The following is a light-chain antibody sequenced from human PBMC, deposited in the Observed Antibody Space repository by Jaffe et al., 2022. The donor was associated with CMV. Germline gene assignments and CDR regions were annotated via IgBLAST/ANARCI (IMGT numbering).Light chain of an antibody. V-gene: IGLV1-51*02. J-gene: IGLJ1*01. CDR2: ENN. CDR3: GTWDSSLSVNYV. Sequence: QSVLTQPPSVSAAPGQKVTISCSGSSSNIGKNYVSWYQQLPGTAPKLLIYENNKRPSGIPDRFSGSKSGTSATLGITGLQTGDEADYYCGTWDSSLSVNYVFGSGTKVTVL. CDR1: SSNIGKNY.